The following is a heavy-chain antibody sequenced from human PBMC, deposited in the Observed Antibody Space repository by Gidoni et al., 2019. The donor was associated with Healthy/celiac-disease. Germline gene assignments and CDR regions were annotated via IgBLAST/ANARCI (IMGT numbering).Heavy chain of an antibody. Sequence: EVQLLEAGGGLVQPGGSLRLYCAASGLTFSSYAMSWVRPAPGKGLELVSAMSGSGGSTYYADSVKGRFTISRDNVKNTLYLQMNSLRAEDTAVYDCAKSIGDYVSDYWGQGTLVTVSS. J-gene: IGHJ4*02. D-gene: IGHD4-17*01. CDR1: GLTFSSYA. CDR3: AKSIGDYVSDY. CDR2: MSGSGGST. V-gene: IGHV3-23*01.